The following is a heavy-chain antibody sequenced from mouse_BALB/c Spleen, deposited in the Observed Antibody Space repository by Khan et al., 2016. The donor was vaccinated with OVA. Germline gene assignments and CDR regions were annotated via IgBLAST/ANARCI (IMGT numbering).Heavy chain of an antibody. CDR1: GYAFKNYM. D-gene: IGHD1-1*02. V-gene: IGHV1-54*01. Sequence: QVQLQQSGAELVRPGTSVKVSCKASGYAFKNYMLEWVKQRPGQGLEWIGVINPGSGGTNYNEKFKGKATLTADKSSNTAYMQLSRLTSDDSAVYFCGRRVYGSLAYWGQGTLVTVSA. CDR2: INPGSGGT. CDR3: GRRVYGSLAY. J-gene: IGHJ3*01.